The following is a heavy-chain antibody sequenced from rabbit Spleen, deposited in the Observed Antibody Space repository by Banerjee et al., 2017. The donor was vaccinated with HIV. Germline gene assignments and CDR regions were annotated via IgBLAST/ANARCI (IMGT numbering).Heavy chain of an antibody. V-gene: IGHV1S45*01. CDR1: GFSFSNKAV. J-gene: IGHJ4*01. CDR2: INAITGKA. D-gene: IGHD2-1*01. CDR3: VRDIGYDDYSEKGYFNL. Sequence: QEQLVESGGGLVQPGGSLKLSCTASGFSFSNKAVMCWVRQAPGKGLEWIACINAITGKAVYASWAKGRFTISRTSSTTVTLQMTSLTAADTATYFCVRDIGYDDYSEKGYFNLWGPGTLVTVS.